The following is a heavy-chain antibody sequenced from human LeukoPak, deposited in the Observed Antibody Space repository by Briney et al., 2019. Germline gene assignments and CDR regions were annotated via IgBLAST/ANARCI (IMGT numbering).Heavy chain of an antibody. CDR2: ISSSSSYI. CDR3: ATIMIVVPRDAFDI. Sequence: PGGSLRLSCAASGFTFSSYSMNWVRQAPGKGLEWVSSISSSSSYIYYADSVKGRFTISRDNSKNTLYLQMNSLRAEDTAVYYCATIMIVVPRDAFDIWGQGTMVTVSS. V-gene: IGHV3-21*01. D-gene: IGHD3-22*01. J-gene: IGHJ3*02. CDR1: GFTFSSYS.